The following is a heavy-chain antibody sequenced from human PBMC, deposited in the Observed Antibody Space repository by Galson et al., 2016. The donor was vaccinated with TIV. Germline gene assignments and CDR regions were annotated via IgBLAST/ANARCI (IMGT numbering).Heavy chain of an antibody. CDR3: ATFSGARGPFGH. CDR1: GYTLSHYY. V-gene: IGHV1-46*01. CDR2: IDPLGGGT. D-gene: IGHD2-15*01. J-gene: IGHJ4*02. Sequence: SVKVSCKASGYTLSHYYMHWVRRAPGQGLEWVGVIDPLGGGTTYAPQFQGRVTMTRDTSTSTVYMELTSLKSDDTAIFYCATFSGARGPFGHWGQGTLVPLP.